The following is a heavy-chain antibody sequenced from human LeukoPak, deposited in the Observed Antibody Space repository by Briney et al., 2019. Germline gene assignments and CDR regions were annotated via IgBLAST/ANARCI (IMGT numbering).Heavy chain of an antibody. V-gene: IGHV3-23*01. J-gene: IGHJ4*02. D-gene: IGHD2-15*01. CDR2: ISGSGGST. Sequence: GGSLRLSCAASGFTISSYAMSWVRQAPGKGLEWVSAISGSGGSTYYADSVKGRFTISRDNSKNTLYLQMNSLRAEDTAVYYCANKGMVAATPFDYWGQGTLVTVSS. CDR3: ANKGMVAATPFDY. CDR1: GFTISSYA.